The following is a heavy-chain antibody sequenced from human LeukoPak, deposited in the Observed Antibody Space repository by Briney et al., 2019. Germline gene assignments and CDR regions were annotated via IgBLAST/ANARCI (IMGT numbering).Heavy chain of an antibody. CDR2: IYYSGST. Sequence: PSETLSLTCTVSGGSISSYYWSWIRQPPGKGLEWIGYIYYSGSTNYNPSLKSRVTISVDTSKNQFSLKLSSVTAADTAVYYCARVEHSCGWYYYYGMDVWGQGTTVTVSS. CDR3: ARVEHSCGWYYYYGMDV. D-gene: IGHD6-19*01. J-gene: IGHJ6*02. CDR1: GGSISSYY. V-gene: IGHV4-59*01.